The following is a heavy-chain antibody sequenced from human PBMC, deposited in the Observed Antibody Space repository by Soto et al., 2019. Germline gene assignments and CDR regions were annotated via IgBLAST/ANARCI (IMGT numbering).Heavy chain of an antibody. Sequence: ASVKVSCTASGYTFTSYYMHWVRLAPGQGLEWMGIINPSGGSTSYAQKFQGRVTMTRDTSTSTVYMELSSLRSEDTAVYYCARDRRDGYNAHFYFDYWGQGTLVTVSS. CDR2: INPSGGST. CDR3: ARDRRDGYNAHFYFDY. D-gene: IGHD5-12*01. CDR1: GYTFTSYY. V-gene: IGHV1-46*01. J-gene: IGHJ4*02.